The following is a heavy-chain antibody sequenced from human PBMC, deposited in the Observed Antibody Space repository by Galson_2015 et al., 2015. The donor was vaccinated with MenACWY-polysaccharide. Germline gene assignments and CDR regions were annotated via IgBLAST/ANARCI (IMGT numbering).Heavy chain of an antibody. Sequence: CAISGDSVSTHTVGWHWIRQSPSRGLEWLGRTYHGSNWYYDYAISVKSRITINPDTSKNQFSLQLNSVTPEDTAVYYCARQRGWMSFDFWGQGTLVTVSS. CDR1: GDSVSTHTVG. D-gene: IGHD6-19*01. V-gene: IGHV6-1*01. CDR2: TYHGSNWYY. J-gene: IGHJ4*02. CDR3: ARQRGWMSFDF.